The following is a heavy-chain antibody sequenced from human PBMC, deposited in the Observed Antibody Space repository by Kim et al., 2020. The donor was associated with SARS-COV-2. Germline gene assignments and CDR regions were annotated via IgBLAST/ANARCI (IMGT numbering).Heavy chain of an antibody. D-gene: IGHD2-15*01. CDR2: ISPSSGAT. V-gene: IGHV1-2*02. CDR1: GYTFTFYY. Sequence: ASVKVSCKASGYTFTFYYIQWLRQAPGQGLEWLGWISPSSGATKYAQKFQDRITMTRDNSMSTAHMELADLTSDDTAVYYCAVLIVVAARDIWGKGTTV. CDR3: AVLIVVAARDI. J-gene: IGHJ6*03.